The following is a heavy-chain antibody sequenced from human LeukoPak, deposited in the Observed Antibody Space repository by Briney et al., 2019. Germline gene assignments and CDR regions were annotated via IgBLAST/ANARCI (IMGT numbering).Heavy chain of an antibody. CDR3: ARDGSGSYLFDS. CDR1: GFTFSGFG. J-gene: IGHJ4*02. V-gene: IGHV3-48*01. CDR2: ISSSSSTI. Sequence: GGSLRLSCVASGFTFSGFGMNWVRQAPGKGLEWISYISSSSSTIDYADSVKGRFTISRDYAGNSLYLQMNSLGVEDTAVYYCARDGSGSYLFDSWGQGALVTVSS. D-gene: IGHD3-10*01.